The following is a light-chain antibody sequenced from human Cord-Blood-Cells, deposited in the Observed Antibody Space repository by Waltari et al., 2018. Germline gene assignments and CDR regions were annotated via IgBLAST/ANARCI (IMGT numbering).Light chain of an antibody. CDR3: QQRSNWYT. CDR1: QSFSSY. V-gene: IGKV3-11*01. CDR2: DAS. Sequence: EIVLTQSPATLSFSPGERATLSCRASQSFSSYFAWYQQKPGQAPRLLIYDASNRATGIPARFSGSGSGTGFTLTISSLEPEDFAVYYCQQRSNWYTFGQGTKLEIK. J-gene: IGKJ2*01.